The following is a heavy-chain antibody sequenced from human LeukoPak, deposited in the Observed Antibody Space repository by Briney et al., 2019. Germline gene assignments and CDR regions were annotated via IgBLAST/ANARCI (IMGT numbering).Heavy chain of an antibody. V-gene: IGHV1-2*02. CDR3: AREGEDIVGVPAANYYYYYGMDV. J-gene: IGHJ6*02. Sequence: ASVKVSCKASGYTFTGYYMHWVRQAPGQGLEWMGWINPNSGGTNYAQKFQGRVTMTRDTSISTAYMELSRLRSDDTAVYYCAREGEDIVGVPAANYYYYYGMDVWGQGTTVTVSS. CDR2: INPNSGGT. CDR1: GYTFTGYY. D-gene: IGHD2-2*01.